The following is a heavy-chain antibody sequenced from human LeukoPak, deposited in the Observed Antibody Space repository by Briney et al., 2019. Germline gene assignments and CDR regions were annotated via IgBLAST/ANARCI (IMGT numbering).Heavy chain of an antibody. Sequence: PSETLSLTCTVSGDSISSGDYYWSWIRQPPGKGLEWLGSKYYSGSTYYNPSLKNRVTISVDTSKNQFSLKLTSVTAADTAVYYCARNIAVAGRGDYMDVWGKGTTVTISS. CDR3: ARNIAVAGRGDYMDV. J-gene: IGHJ6*03. CDR1: GDSISSGDYY. D-gene: IGHD6-19*01. CDR2: KYYSGST. V-gene: IGHV4-39*01.